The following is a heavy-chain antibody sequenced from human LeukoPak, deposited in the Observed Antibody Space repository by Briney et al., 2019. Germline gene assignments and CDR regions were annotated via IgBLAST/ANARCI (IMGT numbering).Heavy chain of an antibody. V-gene: IGHV3-30-3*01. D-gene: IGHD5-18*01. J-gene: IGHJ4*02. Sequence: PGGSLRLSCAASGFTFSSYAMHWVRQAPGKGLEWVAVISYDGSNKYYADSVKGRFTISRDNSKNTLYLQMNSLRAEDTAVYYCARHPNYVDTAVGPFGYWGQGTLVTVSS. CDR3: ARHPNYVDTAVGPFGY. CDR2: ISYDGSNK. CDR1: GFTFSSYA.